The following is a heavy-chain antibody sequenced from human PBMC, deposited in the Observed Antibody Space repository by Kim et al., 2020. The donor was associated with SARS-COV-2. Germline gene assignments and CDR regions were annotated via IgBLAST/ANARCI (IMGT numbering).Heavy chain of an antibody. CDR3: AGDPGNYDILTGYYPTHDY. CDR1: GFTFSSYG. V-gene: IGHV3-33*01. CDR2: IWYDGSNK. J-gene: IGHJ4*02. D-gene: IGHD3-9*01. Sequence: GGSLRLSCAASGFTFSSYGMHWVRQAPGKGLEWVAVIWYDGSNKYYADSVKGRFTISRDNSKNTLYLQMNSLRAEDTAVYYCAGDPGNYDILTGYYPTHDYWGQGTLVTVSS.